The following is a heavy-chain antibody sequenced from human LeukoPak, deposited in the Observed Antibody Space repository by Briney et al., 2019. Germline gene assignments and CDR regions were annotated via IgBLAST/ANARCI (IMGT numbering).Heavy chain of an antibody. CDR3: AKPGVGTASAVGFDN. J-gene: IGHJ4*02. CDR1: GFTFSSYG. CDR2: IRHDGNNK. Sequence: PGGPLRLSCAASGFTFSSYGMYWVRQAPGKGLEWAAYIRHDGNNKHYTDSVKGRFTISRDNSKNMLFLQMNSLRPEDTAVYYCAKPGVGTASAVGFDNWGQGTLVTVSS. V-gene: IGHV3-30*02. D-gene: IGHD1-1*01.